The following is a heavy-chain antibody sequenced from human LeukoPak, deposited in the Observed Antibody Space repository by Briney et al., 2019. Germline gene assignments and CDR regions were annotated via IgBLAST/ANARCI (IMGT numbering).Heavy chain of an antibody. CDR1: GYTFTSYG. J-gene: IGHJ4*02. V-gene: IGHV1-18*01. CDR2: ISAYNGNT. CDR3: ARDQGMATTQLLDY. Sequence: GASVKVSCKASGYTFTSYGISWVRQAPGQGLEWMGWISAYNGNTNYAQKFQGRVTMTTDTSTSTANMELRSLRSDDTAVYYCARDQGMATTQLLDYWGQGTLVTVSS. D-gene: IGHD5-24*01.